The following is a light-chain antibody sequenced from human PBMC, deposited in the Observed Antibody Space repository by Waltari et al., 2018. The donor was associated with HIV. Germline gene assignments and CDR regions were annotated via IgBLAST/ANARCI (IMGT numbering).Light chain of an antibody. CDR2: EVT. Sequence: QSALTQPASVSGSPGQSITIYCNGTSSDVGSYSLVSWYQQHPGKAPKLMIYEVTKRPSGVSNRFSGSKSGNTASLTISGLQAEDEADYYCCSYAGNPYVFGTGTKVTVL. CDR3: CSYAGNPYV. J-gene: IGLJ1*01. V-gene: IGLV2-23*02. CDR1: SSDVGSYSL.